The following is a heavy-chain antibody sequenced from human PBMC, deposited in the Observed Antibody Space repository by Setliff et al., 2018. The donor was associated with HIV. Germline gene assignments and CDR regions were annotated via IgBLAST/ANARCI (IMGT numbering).Heavy chain of an antibody. CDR1: GFSFDDYC. J-gene: IGHJ4*02. D-gene: IGHD6-19*01. Sequence: GGSLRLSCEASGFSFDDYCMNWVRQAPGKGLEWVSYISSKRTSIYYADSVKGRFTINPDTSKNQFSLQLNSVTPEDTAVYYCARGSYGSVLLWGQGTLVTVSS. V-gene: IGHV3-48*01. CDR2: ISSKRTSI. CDR3: ARGSYGSVLL.